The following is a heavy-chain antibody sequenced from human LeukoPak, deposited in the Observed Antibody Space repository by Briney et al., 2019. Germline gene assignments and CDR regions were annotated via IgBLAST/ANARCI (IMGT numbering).Heavy chain of an antibody. CDR1: GGSISSYY. J-gene: IGHJ5*02. CDR3: ARVYADYGAVWFDP. Sequence: SETLSLTCAVSGGSISSYYWSWIRQPPGKGLEWIGYIYYSGSTNYNPSLKSRVTISVDTSKNQFSLKLSSVTAADTAVYYCARVYADYGAVWFDPWGQGTLVTVFS. V-gene: IGHV4-59*01. CDR2: IYYSGST. D-gene: IGHD4-17*01.